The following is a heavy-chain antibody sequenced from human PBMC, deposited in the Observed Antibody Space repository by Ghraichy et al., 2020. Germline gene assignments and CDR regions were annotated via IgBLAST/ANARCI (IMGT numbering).Heavy chain of an antibody. V-gene: IGHV3-48*02. CDR3: ATDLVVVVAATGGGDPLDDAFDI. CDR2: ISSSSSTI. CDR1: GFTFSSYS. J-gene: IGHJ3*02. D-gene: IGHD2-15*01. Sequence: GGSLRLSCAASGFTFSSYSMNWVRQAPGKGLEWVSYISSSSSTIYYADSVKGRFTISRDNAKNSLYLQMNSLRDEDTAVYYCATDLVVVVAATGGGDPLDDAFDIWGQGTMVTVSS.